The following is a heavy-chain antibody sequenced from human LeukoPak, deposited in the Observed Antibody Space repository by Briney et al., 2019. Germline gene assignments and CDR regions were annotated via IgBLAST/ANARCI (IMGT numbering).Heavy chain of an antibody. J-gene: IGHJ5*02. CDR1: GGTFSSYA. Sequence: SVKVSCKASGGTFSSYAISWVRQAPGQGLEWMGGIIPIFGTANYAQKFQGRVTITTDESTSTAYMELSSLRSEDTAVYYCARDREWFGELQNWFDPWGQGTLVTVSS. D-gene: IGHD3-10*01. V-gene: IGHV1-69*05. CDR3: ARDREWFGELQNWFDP. CDR2: IIPIFGTA.